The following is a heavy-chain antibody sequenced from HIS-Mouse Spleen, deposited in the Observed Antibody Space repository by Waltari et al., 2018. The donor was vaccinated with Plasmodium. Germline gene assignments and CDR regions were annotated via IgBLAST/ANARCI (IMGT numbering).Heavy chain of an antibody. Sequence: QVTLRESGPALVKPTQTLTLTCTFSGFSLSTSGMCVSWIRQPPGKALEWLARIDWDDDKYYSTVRRTRPTTSKDTSKTQVVLKMTNMDPVDTATYYCARHKKRGQLVRGYFDYWGQGTLVTVSS. V-gene: IGHV2-70*15. J-gene: IGHJ4*02. CDR2: IDWDDDK. CDR3: ARHKKRGQLVRGYFDY. D-gene: IGHD6-6*01. CDR1: GFSLSTSGMC.